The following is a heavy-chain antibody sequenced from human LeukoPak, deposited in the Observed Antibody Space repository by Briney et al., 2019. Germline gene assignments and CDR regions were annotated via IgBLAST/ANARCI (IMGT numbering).Heavy chain of an antibody. CDR1: GYTITSYY. J-gene: IGHJ6*03. Sequence: ASVKVSCKASGYTITSYYIHWVRQAPGQGLEWMGILNPSGGSTSYAQEFQGRVTMTRDTSTSTVYMELSSLRSDDTAVYYCTRATIFGVVVHYYYMDVWGKGTTVTVSS. D-gene: IGHD3-3*01. CDR3: TRATIFGVVVHYYYMDV. V-gene: IGHV1-46*03. CDR2: LNPSGGST.